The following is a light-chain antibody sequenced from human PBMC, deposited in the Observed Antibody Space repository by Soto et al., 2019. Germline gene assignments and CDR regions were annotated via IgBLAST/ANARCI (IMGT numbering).Light chain of an antibody. CDR3: QSYDSRLSAYV. CDR1: SSNIGAGFD. J-gene: IGLJ1*01. V-gene: IGLV1-40*01. Sequence: QSVLTQPPSVSGAPGQRVTISCSGSSSNIGAGFDVHWYRQLPGTAPKLLIYDNSNRPSGVPDRFSDSKSGTSASLAITGLQAEDEAEYYCQSYDSRLSAYVFGSGTKVTVL. CDR2: DNS.